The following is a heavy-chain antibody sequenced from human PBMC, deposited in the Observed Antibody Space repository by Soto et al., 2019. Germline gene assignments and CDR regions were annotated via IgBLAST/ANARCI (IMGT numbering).Heavy chain of an antibody. CDR3: AGSATAATKDHPGAFDI. D-gene: IGHD6-13*01. CDR1: GYTFTGYY. Sequence: ASVKVACKASGYTFTGYYMHWVRQAHGQGLEWMGWINPNSGGTNYAQKFQGWVTMTRDTSISTAYMELSRLRSDDTAVYYCAGSATAATKDHPGAFDIWGQGTMVTVSS. J-gene: IGHJ3*02. CDR2: INPNSGGT. V-gene: IGHV1-2*04.